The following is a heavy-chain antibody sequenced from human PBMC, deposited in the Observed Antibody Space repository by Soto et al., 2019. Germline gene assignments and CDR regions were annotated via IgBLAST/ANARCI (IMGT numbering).Heavy chain of an antibody. J-gene: IGHJ4*02. CDR2: INPNSGGT. Sequence: ASVKVSCKASGYTFTGYYMHWVRQAPGQGLEWMGWINPNSGGTNYAQKFQGRVTMTRDTSISTAYMELSRLRSDDTAVYYCAREYSSSSAQDYWGQGTLVTVPQ. CDR3: AREYSSSSAQDY. V-gene: IGHV1-2*02. D-gene: IGHD6-6*01. CDR1: GYTFTGYY.